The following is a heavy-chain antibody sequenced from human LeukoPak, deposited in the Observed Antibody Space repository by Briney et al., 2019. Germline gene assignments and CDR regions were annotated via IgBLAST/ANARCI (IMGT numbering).Heavy chain of an antibody. J-gene: IGHJ6*03. D-gene: IGHD2-8*01. CDR1: GFTFSSYA. CDR2: ISGSGGST. CDR3: ANGNRCTSPNCLGYYYFYMDV. V-gene: IGHV3-23*01. Sequence: PGGSLRLSCAASGFTFSSYAMSWVRQAPRKGLEWVSAISGSGGSTYYADSVKGRFTISRDNSKNTLYLQMNSLRAEDTAVYYCANGNRCTSPNCLGYYYFYMDVWGKGTTVTVSS.